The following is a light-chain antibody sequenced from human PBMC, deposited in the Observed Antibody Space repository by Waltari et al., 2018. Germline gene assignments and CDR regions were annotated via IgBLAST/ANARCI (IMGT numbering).Light chain of an antibody. CDR3: YSSDSTGLRV. CDR2: EDT. CDR1: ELPRKY. Sequence: SYELTQTPSVSVSPGQTARITCSGHELPRKYAYWFQQKSGQAPRLVIYEDTKRPSGIHERFSGSSSGTVATLTITGAQVDDEADCYCYSSDSTGLRVFGGGTTVVVL. J-gene: IGLJ1*01. V-gene: IGLV3-10*01.